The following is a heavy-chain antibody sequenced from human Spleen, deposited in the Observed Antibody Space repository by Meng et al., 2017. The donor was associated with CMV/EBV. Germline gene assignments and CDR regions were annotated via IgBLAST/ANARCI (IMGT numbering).Heavy chain of an antibody. J-gene: IGHJ4*02. Sequence: GSLRLSCTVSGGSISRYYWSWIRQPPGEGLEWIGYIFYSGSTNYNPSLKSRVAISVDTSKNQFSLRLSSVTAADTAVYYCARVDNWDDEGYYFDFWGQGTLVTVSS. CDR3: ARVDNWDDEGYYFDF. V-gene: IGHV4-59*01. CDR2: IFYSGST. CDR1: GGSISRYY. D-gene: IGHD1-20*01.